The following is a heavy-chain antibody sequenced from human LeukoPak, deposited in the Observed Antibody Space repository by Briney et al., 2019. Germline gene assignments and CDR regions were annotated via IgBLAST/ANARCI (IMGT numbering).Heavy chain of an antibody. V-gene: IGHV4-59*01. CDR1: DGSISTYF. Sequence: SETLSLTCTVSDGSISTYFWSWIRQPPGKGLEWIGYIYYSGSTNYNPSLNSRVTISVDTSKNQFSLKLTSVTAADTAVYYCARKEGGQLVNTRRWFDPWGQGTLVTVSS. J-gene: IGHJ5*02. D-gene: IGHD6-13*01. CDR2: IYYSGST. CDR3: ARKEGGQLVNTRRWFDP.